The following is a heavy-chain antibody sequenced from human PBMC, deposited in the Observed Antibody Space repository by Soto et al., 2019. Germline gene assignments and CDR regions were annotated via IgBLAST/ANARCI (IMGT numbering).Heavy chain of an antibody. CDR1: GFTVSSNY. Sequence: GGSLRLSCAASGFTVSSNYMSWARQAPGKGLEWVSIIYSGGNKYYADSMKGRFTISRDNSKNTLYLQMNSLRAEDTAVYYCARATGTTVLYYYMDVWGKGTTVTVSS. D-gene: IGHD1-7*01. J-gene: IGHJ6*03. V-gene: IGHV3-66*01. CDR2: IYSGGNK. CDR3: ARATGTTVLYYYMDV.